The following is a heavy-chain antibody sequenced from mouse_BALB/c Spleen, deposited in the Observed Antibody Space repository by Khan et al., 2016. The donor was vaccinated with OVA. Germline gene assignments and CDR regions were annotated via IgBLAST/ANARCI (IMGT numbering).Heavy chain of an antibody. Sequence: QVQLKQSGAELVKPGASVRLSCKASGYTFTSYYMYWVKQRPGQGLEWIGEINPSDGDTNFNEKFKNKATLTVDKSSSTAYMQLSSLTSEDSAVYYCTRSGYGTFAYWGQGTLVTVSA. V-gene: IGHV1S81*02. J-gene: IGHJ3*01. D-gene: IGHD2-1*01. CDR3: TRSGYGTFAY. CDR1: GYTFTSYY. CDR2: INPSDGDT.